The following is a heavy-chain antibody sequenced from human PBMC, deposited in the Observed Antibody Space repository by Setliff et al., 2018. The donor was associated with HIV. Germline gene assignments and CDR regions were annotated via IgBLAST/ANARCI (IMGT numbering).Heavy chain of an antibody. D-gene: IGHD3-16*01. CDR2: IYPGDSDT. J-gene: IGHJ3*02. V-gene: IGHV5-51*01. CDR1: GYSFTSYW. CDR3: ARHVGDTFDI. Sequence: PGESLKISCKGSGYSFTSYWIGWVRQMPGKGLEWMGIIYPGDSDTRYNPSFQGQVTMSTNKSISTAYLQWNSLKASDTAMYYCARHVGDTFDIWGQGTMVTVSS.